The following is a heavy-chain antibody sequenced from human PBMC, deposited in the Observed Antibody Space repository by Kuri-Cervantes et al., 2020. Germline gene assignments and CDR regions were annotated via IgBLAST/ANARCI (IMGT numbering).Heavy chain of an antibody. J-gene: IGHJ4*02. CDR1: GFTFSSYW. CDR3: TTAFYYDILTGYYRFDY. CDR2: INSDGSST. D-gene: IGHD3-9*01. V-gene: IGHV3-74*01. Sequence: GGSLRLSCAASGFTFSSYWMHWVRQAPGKGLVWVSRINSDGSSTSYADSVKGRFTISRDNAKNTLYLQMNSLKTEDTAVYYCTTAFYYDILTGYYRFDYWGQGTLVTVSS.